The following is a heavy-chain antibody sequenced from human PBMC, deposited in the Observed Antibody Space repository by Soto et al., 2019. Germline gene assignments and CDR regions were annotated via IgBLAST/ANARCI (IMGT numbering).Heavy chain of an antibody. CDR2: IANDGSNA. CDR1: GFTFSSYW. D-gene: IGHD2-15*01. J-gene: IGHJ6*02. CDR3: ARGDREDILVVVGARPGEYGIDI. V-gene: IGHV3-74*01. Sequence: PGGSLRLSCAASGFTFSSYWMHWVRQAPGKGLVWVSGIANDGSNACYGDSVKGRFTISRDNSKNTLYLHMNSLRSEDTGVYYCARGDREDILVVVGARPGEYGIDIWGQGTTVTVSS.